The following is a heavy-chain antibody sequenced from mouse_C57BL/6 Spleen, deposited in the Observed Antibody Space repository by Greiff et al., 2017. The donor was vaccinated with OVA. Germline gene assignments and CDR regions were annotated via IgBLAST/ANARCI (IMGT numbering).Heavy chain of an antibody. CDR3: ARNWDDDWYFDV. D-gene: IGHD4-1*01. J-gene: IGHJ1*03. CDR2: IDPNSGGT. CDR1: GYTFTSYW. V-gene: IGHV1-72*01. Sequence: VQLQQPGAELVKPGASVKLSCKASGYTFTSYWMHWVKQRPGRGLEWIGRIDPNSGGTKYNEKFKSKATLTVDKPSSTAYMQISSLTSEDSAVYYCARNWDDDWYFDVWGTGTTVTVSS.